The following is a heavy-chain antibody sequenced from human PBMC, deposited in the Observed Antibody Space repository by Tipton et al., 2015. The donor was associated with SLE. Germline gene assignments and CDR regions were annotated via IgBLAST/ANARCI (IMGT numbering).Heavy chain of an antibody. CDR1: GGSISSYY. D-gene: IGHD1-26*01. V-gene: IGHV4-59*01. CDR3: ARDLSRGSFDY. CDR2: IYYSGST. Sequence: TLSLTCTVSGGSISSYYWSWIRQPPGKGLEWIGYIYYSGSTNYTPSPKSRVTISVDTSKNQLSLKLSSVTAAGTAVYYCARDLSRGSFDYWGQGTLVTVSS. J-gene: IGHJ4*02.